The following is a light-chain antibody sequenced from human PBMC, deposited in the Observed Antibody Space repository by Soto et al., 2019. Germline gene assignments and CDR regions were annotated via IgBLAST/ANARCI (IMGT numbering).Light chain of an antibody. J-gene: IGKJ5*01. CDR3: QQYNSYPIT. V-gene: IGKV1-5*01. Sequence: DIQMTQSPSTLSASVGDTVTITCRASQSISSWLAWYQQQPGKAPKLLIYDASSLESGVPSRFSGSGSGTEFTLSISSPQPDDFATYYCQQYNSYPITFGQGTRLEIK. CDR1: QSISSW. CDR2: DAS.